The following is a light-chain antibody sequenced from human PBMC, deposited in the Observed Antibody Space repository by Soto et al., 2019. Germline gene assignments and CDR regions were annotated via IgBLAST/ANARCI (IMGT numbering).Light chain of an antibody. CDR2: LDSDDSH. CDR1: SGHSTYA. V-gene: IGLV4-69*01. J-gene: IGLJ3*02. Sequence: QPVLTQSPSASASLGASVKLTCTLSSGHSTYAIAWHQQQPEKGPRYLMKLDSDDSHSKGDGIPDRFSGSSSGADRYLTISSLQSEDEADYYCQTWGTGIVVFGGGTKLTVL. CDR3: QTWGTGIVV.